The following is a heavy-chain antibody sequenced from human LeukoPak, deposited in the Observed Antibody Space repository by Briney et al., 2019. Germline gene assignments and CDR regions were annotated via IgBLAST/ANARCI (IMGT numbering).Heavy chain of an antibody. D-gene: IGHD1-26*01. CDR2: INPNSGAT. CDR3: ASSPRSGSYWVGFAY. Sequence: ASVKVSCKASGYTFTSYYMHWVRQAPGQGLEWMGWINPNSGATNYAQKFQGRVTMTEDKSTDTAYMELSSLRSEDTAVYYCASSPRSGSYWVGFAYWGQGTLVTVSP. V-gene: IGHV1-2*02. CDR1: GYTFTSYY. J-gene: IGHJ4*02.